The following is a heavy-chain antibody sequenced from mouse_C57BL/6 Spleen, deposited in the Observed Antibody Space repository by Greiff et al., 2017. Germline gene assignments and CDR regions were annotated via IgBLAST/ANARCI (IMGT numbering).Heavy chain of an antibody. V-gene: IGHV1-7*01. D-gene: IGHD1-1*02. CDR3: ARSPYGLYAMDY. CDR1: GYTFTSYW. CDR2: INPSSGYT. Sequence: QVHVKPSGAELAKPGASVKLSCRASGYTFTSYWMHWVKQRPGQGLEWIGYINPSSGYTKYNQKFKDKATLTADKSSSTAYMQLSSLTYEDTAVYDCARSPYGLYAMDYWGQGTSVTVSS. J-gene: IGHJ4*01.